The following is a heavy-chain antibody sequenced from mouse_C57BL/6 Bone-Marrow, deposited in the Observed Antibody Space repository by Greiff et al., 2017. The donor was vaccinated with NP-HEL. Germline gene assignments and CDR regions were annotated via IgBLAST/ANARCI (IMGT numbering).Heavy chain of an antibody. D-gene: IGHD1-1*01. CDR1: GYTFTSYW. CDR2: IDPSDSYT. V-gene: IGHV1-50*01. Sequence: VQLQQPGAELVKPGASVKLSCKASGYTFTSYWMQWVKQRPGQGLEWIGEIDPSDSYTNYNQKFKGKATLTADTSSSTAYMQLSSLTSEDSAVYYCASGSSLFAYWGQGTLVTVSA. J-gene: IGHJ3*01. CDR3: ASGSSLFAY.